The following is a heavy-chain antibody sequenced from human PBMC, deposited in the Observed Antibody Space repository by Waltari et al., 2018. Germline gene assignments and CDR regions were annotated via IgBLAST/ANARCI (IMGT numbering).Heavy chain of an antibody. J-gene: IGHJ4*02. CDR3: ARERQWQLGDY. Sequence: VQLVQSGAEVKKPGASVKVSCQASGYTFTSHARHWVRQAPGQRLEWMGWINAGNGNTKYSQKFQGRVTITRDTSASTAYMELSSLRSEDTAVYYCARERQWQLGDYWGQGTLVTVSS. CDR2: INAGNGNT. D-gene: IGHD6-13*01. CDR1: GYTFTSHA. V-gene: IGHV1-3*01.